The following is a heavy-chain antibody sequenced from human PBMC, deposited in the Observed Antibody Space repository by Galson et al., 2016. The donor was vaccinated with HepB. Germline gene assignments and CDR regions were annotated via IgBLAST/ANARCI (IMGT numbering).Heavy chain of an antibody. D-gene: IGHD3-3*02. V-gene: IGHV3-23*01. CDR1: GFTFPHSA. CDR2: LSGSSDST. CDR3: AKDRHYGSGFPTCGFFET. J-gene: IGHJ5*02. Sequence: SLRLSCAASGFTFPHSAMSWVRQAPGRGLEWVAALSGSSDSTDYAGPVNGRFTISRDNSKYTLALQMNNLRPDDTAVYFCAKDRHYGSGFPTCGFFETWGRGSLVTVSS.